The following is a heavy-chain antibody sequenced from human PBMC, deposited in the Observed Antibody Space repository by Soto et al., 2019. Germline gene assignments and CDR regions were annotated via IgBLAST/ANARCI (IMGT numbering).Heavy chain of an antibody. CDR3: AKGAVAGTPTSYYYYGMDV. CDR1: GGTIRSYA. J-gene: IGHJ6*02. D-gene: IGHD6-19*01. CDR2: IIPIFGTV. Sequence: QVQLLQSGAEVKKPGSSVRVSCEASGGTIRSYAISWVRQAPGQGLEWMGEIIPIFGTVNFAQKFQGRVTITADESTTTVYMDLRSLRSEDTAVYYCAKGAVAGTPTSYYYYGMDVWAQGTTVTVSS. V-gene: IGHV1-69*12.